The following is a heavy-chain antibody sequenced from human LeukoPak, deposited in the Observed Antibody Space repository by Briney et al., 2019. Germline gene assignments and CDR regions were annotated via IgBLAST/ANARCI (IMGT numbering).Heavy chain of an antibody. J-gene: IGHJ4*02. Sequence: SETLSLTCTVSGGSISSYYWSWIRQPPGKGLEWIGFIYYSGSTNYSPSLKSRVTISVDTSKNQFSLKLTSVTAADTAVYYCARGNSYGRNFDYWGQGTLVTVSS. CDR1: GGSISSYY. V-gene: IGHV4-59*08. CDR3: ARGNSYGRNFDY. D-gene: IGHD5-18*01. CDR2: IYYSGST.